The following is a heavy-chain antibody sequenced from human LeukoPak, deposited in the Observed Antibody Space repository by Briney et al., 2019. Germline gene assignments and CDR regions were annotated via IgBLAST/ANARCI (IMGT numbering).Heavy chain of an antibody. CDR3: ARDHDYGDYSDY. D-gene: IGHD4-17*01. CDR2: ISSSSSYI. CDR1: GFTFSSYS. J-gene: IGHJ4*02. Sequence: RGSLRLSCAASGFTFSSYSMNWVRQAPGKGLEWVSSISSSSSYIYYADSVKGRFTISRDNAKNSLYLQMNSLRAEDTAVYYCARDHDYGDYSDYWGQGTLVTVSS. V-gene: IGHV3-21*01.